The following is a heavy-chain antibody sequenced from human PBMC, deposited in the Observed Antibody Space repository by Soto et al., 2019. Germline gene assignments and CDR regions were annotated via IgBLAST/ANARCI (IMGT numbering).Heavy chain of an antibody. CDR2: INPNSGGT. D-gene: IGHD3-3*01. J-gene: IGHJ6*02. V-gene: IGHV1-2*02. Sequence: ASVKVSCNASGYTFTGYYMHWVRQAPGQGLEWMGWINPNSGGTNYAQKFQGRVTMTRDTSISTAYMELSRLRSDDTAVYYCARNDFWSGYYYYGMDVWGQGTTVTVSS. CDR1: GYTFTGYY. CDR3: ARNDFWSGYYYYGMDV.